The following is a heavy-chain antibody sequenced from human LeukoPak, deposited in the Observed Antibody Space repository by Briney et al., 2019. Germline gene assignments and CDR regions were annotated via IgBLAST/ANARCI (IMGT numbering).Heavy chain of an antibody. CDR2: INHSGST. CDR1: GGSFSGYY. D-gene: IGHD3-9*01. J-gene: IGHJ4*02. V-gene: IGHV4-34*01. Sequence: SETLSLTCAVYGGSFSGYYWSWIRQPPGKGLEWIGEINHSGSTNYNPSLKSRVTISVDTSKNQFSLKLSSVTAADTAVYYCARQSRSYDILTGYYWTRIFDYWGQGTLVTVSS. CDR3: ARQSRSYDILTGYYWTRIFDY.